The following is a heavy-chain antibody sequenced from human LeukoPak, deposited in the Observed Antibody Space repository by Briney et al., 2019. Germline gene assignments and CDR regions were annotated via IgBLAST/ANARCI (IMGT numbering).Heavy chain of an antibody. CDR3: ARSGDTAMVFDY. Sequence: SETLSLTCTVSGGSISSYYWSWIRQPPGKGLEWIGYIYYSGSTNYNPSLKSRVTISVDTSKNQFSLKLSSVTAADTAVYYCARSGDTAMVFDYWGQGTLVTVSS. D-gene: IGHD5-18*01. V-gene: IGHV4-59*01. J-gene: IGHJ4*02. CDR1: GGSISSYY. CDR2: IYYSGST.